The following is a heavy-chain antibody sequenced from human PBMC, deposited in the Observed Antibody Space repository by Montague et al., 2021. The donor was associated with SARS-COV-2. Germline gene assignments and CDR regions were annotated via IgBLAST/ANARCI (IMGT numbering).Heavy chain of an antibody. CDR2: ISDSGST. CDR1: GGSISSFY. D-gene: IGHD3-3*01. J-gene: IGHJ6*02. Sequence: SETLSLTCTVSGGSISSFYWSWFRQPPGKGLEWIGYISDSGSTNYNHSLTSRVTISVDTSKNQFSLELRSVTAADTAVYYCAREKPDYDLWPGYGMDVWGQGTMVTVSS. V-gene: IGHV4-59*01. CDR3: AREKPDYDLWPGYGMDV.